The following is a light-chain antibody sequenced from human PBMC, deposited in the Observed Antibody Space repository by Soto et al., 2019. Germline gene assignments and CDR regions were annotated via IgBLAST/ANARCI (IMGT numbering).Light chain of an antibody. CDR2: ANT. CDR3: QSYDTSLSAVV. CDR1: DSNIGAGYD. Sequence: QSVLTQPPSVSGAPGQRVTISCTGSDSNIGAGYDVHWYQQLPGTASKLLIYANTNRPSGVPDRFSGSKSGTSASLAITGLQAEDETDYYCQSYDTSLSAVVFGGGTKLTVL. J-gene: IGLJ2*01. V-gene: IGLV1-40*01.